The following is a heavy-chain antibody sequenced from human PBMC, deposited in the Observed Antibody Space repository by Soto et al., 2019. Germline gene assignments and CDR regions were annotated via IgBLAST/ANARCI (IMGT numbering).Heavy chain of an antibody. V-gene: IGHV3-11*03. J-gene: IGHJ4*02. CDR3: AANWNFGLNL. CDR2: ISSSLGHT. D-gene: IGHD1-1*01. Sequence: GSLIISCAGSGIDCSDFHISLVRQAPGKGLEWISYISSSLGHTDYADPVKGRFTISRDNAKSSVFLEMSDLRSDDTAVYYCAANWNFGLNLWGQGTLVTVSS. CDR1: GIDCSDFH.